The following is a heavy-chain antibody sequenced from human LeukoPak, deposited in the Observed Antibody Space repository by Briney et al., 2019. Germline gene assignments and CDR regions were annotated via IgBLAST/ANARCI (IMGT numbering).Heavy chain of an antibody. CDR3: ARAILLTGSEYYFDS. V-gene: IGHV3-53*01. D-gene: IGHD3-9*01. CDR2: IYSGGDT. CDR1: SFPVTDNY. J-gene: IGHJ4*02. Sequence: GGSLRLSCAASSFPVTDNYMGWVRQAPGKGLEWVSLIYSGGDTYCADFVKGRFTISRDTSKNTVYLHMNSLRPDDTATYYCARAILLTGSEYYFDSWGQGTLVTVSS.